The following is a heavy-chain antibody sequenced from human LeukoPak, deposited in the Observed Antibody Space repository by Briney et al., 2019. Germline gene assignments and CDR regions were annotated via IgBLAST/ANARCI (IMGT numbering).Heavy chain of an antibody. D-gene: IGHD3-22*01. V-gene: IGHV4-59*01. CDR1: GGSISSYY. CDR2: IYYSGST. CDR3: ASNYYDSSGSDAFDI. J-gene: IGHJ3*02. Sequence: KPSETLSLTCTVSGGSISSYYWSWIRQPLGKGLEWIGYIYYSGSTNYNPSLKSRVTISVDTSKNQFSLKLSSVTAADTAVYYCASNYYDSSGSDAFDIWGQGTMVTVSS.